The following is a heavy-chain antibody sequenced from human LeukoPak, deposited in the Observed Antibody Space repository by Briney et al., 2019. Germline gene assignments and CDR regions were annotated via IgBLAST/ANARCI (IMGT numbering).Heavy chain of an antibody. CDR3: ARAGGTYYGIAFDI. CDR2: IKQDGSEK. J-gene: IGHJ3*02. D-gene: IGHD1-26*01. CDR1: GFTFSSYW. V-gene: IGHV3-7*01. Sequence: GGSQRLSCAASGFTFSSYWMSWVRQAPGKGLEWVANIKQDGSEKYYVDSVKGRFTISRDNAKNSLYLQMNSLRAEDTAVYYCARAGGTYYGIAFDIWGQGTMVTVSS.